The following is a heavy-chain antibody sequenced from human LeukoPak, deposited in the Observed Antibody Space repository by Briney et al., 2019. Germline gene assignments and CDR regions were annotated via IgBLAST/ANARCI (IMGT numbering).Heavy chain of an antibody. J-gene: IGHJ6*03. V-gene: IGHV1-8*01. CDR3: ARVKDSSSWYWYYYYMDV. Sequence: ASVKVSCKASGYTFTSYDINWVRQATGQGLEWMGWMNLNSGNTGYAQKFQGRVTMTRNTSISTAYMELSSLRSEDTAVYYCARVKDSSSWYWYYYYMDVWGKGTTVTVSS. D-gene: IGHD6-13*01. CDR1: GYTFTSYD. CDR2: MNLNSGNT.